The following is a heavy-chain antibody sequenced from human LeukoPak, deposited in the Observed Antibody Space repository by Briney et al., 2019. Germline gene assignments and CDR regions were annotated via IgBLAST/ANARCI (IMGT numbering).Heavy chain of an antibody. J-gene: IGHJ4*02. CDR1: GFTFNQHS. Sequence: PGGSLRLSCAASGFTFNQHSMSWIRQAPGKGLEWLSYISRTGGAVYYADSVEGRFTTSRDNARNSLSLQMNGLRADDTAVYFCARGSSLIGGFDYWGRGTLVTVSS. D-gene: IGHD2-8*01. V-gene: IGHV3-11*01. CDR3: ARGSSLIGGFDY. CDR2: ISRTGGAV.